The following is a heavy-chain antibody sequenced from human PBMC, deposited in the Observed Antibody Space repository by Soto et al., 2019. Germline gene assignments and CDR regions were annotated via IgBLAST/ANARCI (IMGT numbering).Heavy chain of an antibody. V-gene: IGHV4-34*01. CDR2: INHTGGT. CDR1: GGSVKGYY. J-gene: IGHJ1*01. D-gene: IGHD3-16*01. Sequence: SETLSLTCAVYGGSVKGYYWNWIRQPPWKGLEWIGEINHTGGTHYTPSLKSRVTISVDTSKNQFSLRLSSVTAAETAIYYCATRIRVFGLLITPLDRWGQGNQV. CDR3: ATRIRVFGLLITPLDR.